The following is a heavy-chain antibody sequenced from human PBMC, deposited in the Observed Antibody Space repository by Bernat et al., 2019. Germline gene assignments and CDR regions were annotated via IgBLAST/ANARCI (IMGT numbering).Heavy chain of an antibody. V-gene: IGHV3-33*03. CDR3: ARSYGDYRKSGSDDAFDI. J-gene: IGHJ3*02. CDR2: IWYDGSHK. CDR1: GFMFTIYA. Sequence: QVQLVESGGGVVQPGRSLRLSCAASGFMFTIYAMHWVRQAPGMGLEWVAVIWYDGSHKFYADSVKGRFTISRDNSKNTLYLQMNSLRDDDTALYYCARSYGDYRKSGSDDAFDIWGQGTMVTVS. D-gene: IGHD4-17*01.